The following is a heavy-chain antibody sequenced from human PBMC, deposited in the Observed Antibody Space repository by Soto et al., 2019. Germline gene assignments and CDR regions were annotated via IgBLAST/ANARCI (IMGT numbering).Heavy chain of an antibody. V-gene: IGHV4-34*01. CDR1: GGSFSGYY. D-gene: IGHD2-15*01. CDR2: INHSGST. CDR3: AITGYCSGGSCYRHLDY. J-gene: IGHJ4*02. Sequence: QVQLQQWGAGLLKPSETLSLPCAVYGGSFSGYYWSWIRQPPGKGLEWIGEINHSGSTNYNPSLKSRVTISVDTSKNQFSLKLSSVTAADTAVYYCAITGYCSGGSCYRHLDYWGQGTLVTVSS.